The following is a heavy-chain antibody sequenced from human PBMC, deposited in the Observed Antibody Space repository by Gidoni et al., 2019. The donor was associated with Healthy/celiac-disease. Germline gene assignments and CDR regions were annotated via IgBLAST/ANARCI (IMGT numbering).Heavy chain of an antibody. J-gene: IGHJ5*02. D-gene: IGHD1-1*01. CDR3: ARDVGHYWKVNWFDP. CDR2: INPNSGGT. CDR1: GYTFTGYY. Sequence: QVQLVQSGAEVKKPGASVKVSCKASGYTFTGYYMHWVRQAPGQGLEWMGWINPNSGGTNYAQKFQGRVTMTRDTSISTAYMELSRLRSDDTAVYYCARDVGHYWKVNWFDPWGQGTLVTVSS. V-gene: IGHV1-2*02.